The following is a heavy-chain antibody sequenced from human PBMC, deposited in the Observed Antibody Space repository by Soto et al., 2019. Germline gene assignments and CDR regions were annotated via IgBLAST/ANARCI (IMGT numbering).Heavy chain of an antibody. CDR3: ARVTYYYDSSGYGYYFDY. Sequence: GSLRLSCAASGFTFSSYDMHWVRQATGKGLEWVSAIGTAGDTYYPGSVKGRFTISRENAKNSLYLQMNSLRAEDTAVYYCARVTYYYDSSGYGYYFDYWGQGTLVTVSS. D-gene: IGHD3-22*01. V-gene: IGHV3-13*01. J-gene: IGHJ4*02. CDR2: IGTAGDT. CDR1: GFTFSSYD.